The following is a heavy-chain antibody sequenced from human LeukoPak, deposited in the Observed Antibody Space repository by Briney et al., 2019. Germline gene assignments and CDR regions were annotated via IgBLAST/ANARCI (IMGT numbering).Heavy chain of an antibody. Sequence: GGSLRLSCAASGFTFSSYAMHWVRQAPGKGLEWVAVISYDGSNKYYADSVKGRFTISRDNSKNTLYLQMNSLRAEDTAVYYCARPLGTAMFYGMDVWGQGTTVTVSS. D-gene: IGHD1-1*01. CDR1: GFTFSSYA. CDR3: ARPLGTAMFYGMDV. CDR2: ISYDGSNK. V-gene: IGHV3-30-3*01. J-gene: IGHJ6*02.